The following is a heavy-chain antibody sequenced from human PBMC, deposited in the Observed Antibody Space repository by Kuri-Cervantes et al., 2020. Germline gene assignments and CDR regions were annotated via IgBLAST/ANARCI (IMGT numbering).Heavy chain of an antibody. CDR3: ASQRSTMVQGVAGLLDY. CDR1: GFAISSYN. D-gene: IGHD3-10*01. V-gene: IGHV3-48*01. J-gene: IGHJ4*02. Sequence: GGSLRLSCAASGFAISSYNMNWVRQAPGKGLEWVSHTGTTESSKYYADSVKGRFTISRDNGKNSLYLQMNSLRAEDTAVYYCASQRSTMVQGVAGLLDYWGQGTLVTVSS. CDR2: TGTTESSK.